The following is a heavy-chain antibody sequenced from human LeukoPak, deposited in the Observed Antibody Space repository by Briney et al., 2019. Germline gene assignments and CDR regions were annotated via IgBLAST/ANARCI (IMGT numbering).Heavy chain of an antibody. CDR1: GGSISSSSYY. V-gene: IGHV4-39*01. J-gene: IGHJ4*02. CDR3: ARHKGGTHYDFLIGYELQPHFSDY. CDR2: IYYSGNT. Sequence: SETLSLTCIVSGGSISSSSYYWGWIRQPPGKGLEWIGSIYYSGNTYYNPSLKSRVTISVDTSKSHFSLKLSSVTAADTAVYYCARHKGGTHYDFLIGYELQPHFSDYWGQGALVNVS. D-gene: IGHD3-3*01.